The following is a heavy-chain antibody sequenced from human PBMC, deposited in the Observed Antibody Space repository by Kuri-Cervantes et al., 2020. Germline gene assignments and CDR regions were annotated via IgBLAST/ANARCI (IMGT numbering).Heavy chain of an antibody. CDR3: ARVTSGAFDI. J-gene: IGHJ3*02. CDR2: ISSSSYYL. CDR1: GFTFSSYS. Sequence: GGSLRLSCAASGFTFSSYSMNWVRQAPGKGLEWVSSISSSSYYLYYADSVKGRFTISRDNAKNSLYLQMNSLRAEDTAVYYCARVTSGAFDIWGQGTMVTVSS. V-gene: IGHV3-21*01.